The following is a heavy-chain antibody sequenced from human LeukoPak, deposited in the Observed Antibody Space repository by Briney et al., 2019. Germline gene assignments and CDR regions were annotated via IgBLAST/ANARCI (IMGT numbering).Heavy chain of an antibody. CDR2: INHSGST. CDR3: ARGREYRVARRFYYYYYMDV. J-gene: IGHJ6*03. Sequence: SETLSLTCTVSGGSISSYYWSWIRQPPGKGLEWIGEINHSGSTNYNPSLKSRVTISVDTSKNQFSLKLSSVTAADTAVYYCARGREYRVARRFYYYYYMDVWGKGTTVTVSS. D-gene: IGHD2/OR15-2a*01. V-gene: IGHV4-34*01. CDR1: GGSISSYY.